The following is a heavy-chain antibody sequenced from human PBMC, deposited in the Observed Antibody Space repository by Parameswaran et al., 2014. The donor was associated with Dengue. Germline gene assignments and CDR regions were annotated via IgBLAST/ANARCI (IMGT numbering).Heavy chain of an antibody. J-gene: IGHJ6*03. CDR3: ARDGGGYYYYYMDV. D-gene: IGHD3-16*01. Sequence: QAGGSLRLSCAASGFTFSRYAMNWVRQAPGKGLEWVSAISGGGGSIYYADSVKGRFTISRDNSKNTLYLQMNSLRAEDTAVYYCARDGGGYYYYYMDVWGKGTTVTVSS. CDR1: GFTFSRYA. CDR2: ISGGGGSI. V-gene: IGHV3-23*01.